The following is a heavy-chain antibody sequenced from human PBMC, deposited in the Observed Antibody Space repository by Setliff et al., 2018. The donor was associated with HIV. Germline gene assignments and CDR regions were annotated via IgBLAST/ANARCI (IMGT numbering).Heavy chain of an antibody. D-gene: IGHD2-2*01. CDR3: ARIIGGYCSSTSCYGVPRLDY. Sequence: ETLSLTCTVSGGSLTHHDHYWSWIRQPPGKPLEWIASIYHSGTTNYNPSLKSRVTISVDTSKNQFSLKLNSVTAADTAVYYCARIIGGYCSSTSCYGVPRLDYWGQGTLVTVSS. V-gene: IGHV4-39*07. J-gene: IGHJ4*02. CDR2: IYHSGTT. CDR1: GGSLTHHDHY.